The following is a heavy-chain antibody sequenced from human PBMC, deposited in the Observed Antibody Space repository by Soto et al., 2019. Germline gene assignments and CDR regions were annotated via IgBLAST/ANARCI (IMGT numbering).Heavy chain of an antibody. CDR3: AREAGYSSTD. CDR1: GGSISSSSYY. CDR2: IYYSGST. Sequence: QLQLQESGPGLVKPSETLSLTCTVSGGSISSSSYYWRWIRQPPGKGLEWIGSIYYSGSTYYNPSRKSPVTISVDTSKNQFSLKLTSVTAADTAVYYCAREAGYSSTDWGQGTLVTVSS. V-gene: IGHV4-39*01. J-gene: IGHJ4*02. D-gene: IGHD6-13*01.